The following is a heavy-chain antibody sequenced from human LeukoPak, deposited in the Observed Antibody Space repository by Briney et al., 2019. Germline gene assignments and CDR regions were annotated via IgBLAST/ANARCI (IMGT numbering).Heavy chain of an antibody. CDR3: AHGTHLPEFDH. V-gene: IGHV2-5*01. CDR1: GFSLTTTGAG. J-gene: IGHJ4*02. Sequence: SGPTLVNPTQTLTLTCHFSGFSLTTTGAGVARIRQPPGKALEWLAVIYWNDEKSYSPSLRGRLTITKDTSKNQVVLTMTNMDPVDTGTSDCAHGTHLPEFDHWGQGTLVTVSS. CDR2: IYWNDEK.